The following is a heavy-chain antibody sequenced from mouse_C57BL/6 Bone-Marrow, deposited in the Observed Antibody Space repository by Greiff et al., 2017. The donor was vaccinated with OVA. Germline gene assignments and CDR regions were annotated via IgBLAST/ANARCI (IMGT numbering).Heavy chain of an antibody. CDR3: ARLDPNYYGSSYFDY. J-gene: IGHJ2*01. V-gene: IGHV1-19*01. CDR2: INPYNGGT. Sequence: VQLQQSGPVLVKPGASVKMSCKASGYTFTDYYMNWVKQSHGKSLEWIGVINPYNGGTSYNQKFKGQATLTVDKSSSTAYMELNSLTSEDSAVYYCARLDPNYYGSSYFDYWGQGTTLTVSS. D-gene: IGHD1-1*01. CDR1: GYTFTDYY.